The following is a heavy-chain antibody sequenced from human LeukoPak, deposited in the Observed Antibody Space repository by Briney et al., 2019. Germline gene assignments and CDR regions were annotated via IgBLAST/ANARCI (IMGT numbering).Heavy chain of an antibody. Sequence: PSETLSLTCTVSGGSISSGSYYWSWIRQPAGKGLEWIGRIYTSGSTNYNPSLKSRVTISVDTSKNQFSLKLSSVTAADTAVYYCARALKPRDYDILTGSWRWFDPWGQGTLVTVSS. CDR1: GGSISSGSYY. J-gene: IGHJ5*02. V-gene: IGHV4-61*02. D-gene: IGHD3-9*01. CDR2: IYTSGST. CDR3: ARALKPRDYDILTGSWRWFDP.